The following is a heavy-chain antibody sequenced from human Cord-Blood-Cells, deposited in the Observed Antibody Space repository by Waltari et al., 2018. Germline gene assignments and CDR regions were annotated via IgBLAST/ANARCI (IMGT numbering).Heavy chain of an antibody. V-gene: IGHV3-21*01. CDR3: ARSYSSGRAY. CDR1: GFPFSSYS. Sequence: EVQLVESGGGLVKPGGSLRLSGAASGFPFSSYSLNWVRQAPGKGLEWVSSISSSSSYIYYADSVKGRFTNSRDNAKNSLYLQMNSLRAEDTAVYYCARSYSSGRAYWGQGTLVTVSS. J-gene: IGHJ4*02. CDR2: ISSSSSYI. D-gene: IGHD6-19*01.